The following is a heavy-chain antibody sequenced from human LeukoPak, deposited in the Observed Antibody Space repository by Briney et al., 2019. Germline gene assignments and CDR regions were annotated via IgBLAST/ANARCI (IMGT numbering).Heavy chain of an antibody. CDR1: GFTFSSYW. CDR3: ARVYGYYDSSGPDYYYYYGMDV. Sequence: GSLLLSCAASGFTFSSYWMHWVRQAPGKGLVWVSRINSDGGSTCDADSVKGRFTISRDNAKNTLYLQMNSLRAEDTAVYYCARVYGYYDSSGPDYYYYYGMDVWGQGTTVTVSS. J-gene: IGHJ6*02. CDR2: INSDGGST. D-gene: IGHD3-22*01. V-gene: IGHV3-74*01.